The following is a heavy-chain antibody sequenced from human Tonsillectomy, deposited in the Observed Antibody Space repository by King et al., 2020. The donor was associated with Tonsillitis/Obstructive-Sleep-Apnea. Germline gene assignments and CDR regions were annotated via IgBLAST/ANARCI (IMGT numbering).Heavy chain of an antibody. J-gene: IGHJ2*01. CDR3: ARGHYDGSGYYYWYFDL. CDR2: IIPIFGTA. V-gene: IGHV1-69*12. Sequence: VQLVQSGAEVKKSGSSVKGSCKASGGTFSNYAINWVRQAPGQGLEWMGGIIPIFGTANYAQNFQGRVTITADESTSTAYMELSSLRSEDTAVYYCARGHYDGSGYYYWYFDLWGRGTLVTVSS. D-gene: IGHD3-22*01. CDR1: GGTFSNYA.